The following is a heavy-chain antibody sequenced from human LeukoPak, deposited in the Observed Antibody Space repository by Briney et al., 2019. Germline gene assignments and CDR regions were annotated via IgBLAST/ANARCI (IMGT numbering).Heavy chain of an antibody. CDR1: GFTFSSYD. CDR3: ARVSRSRGGFDAFDI. Sequence: GRSLRLSCAASGFTFSSYDMHWVRQATGKGLEWVSAIGTAGDTYYPGSVKGRFTISRENAKNSLYLQMNSLRAGDTAVYYCARVSRSRGGFDAFDIWGQGTMVTVSS. J-gene: IGHJ3*02. D-gene: IGHD3-16*01. V-gene: IGHV3-13*01. CDR2: IGTAGDT.